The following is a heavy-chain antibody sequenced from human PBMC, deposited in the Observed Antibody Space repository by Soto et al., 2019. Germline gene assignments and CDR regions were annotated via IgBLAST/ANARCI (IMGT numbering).Heavy chain of an antibody. J-gene: IGHJ6*02. Sequence: HPGGSLRLSCAASGFTFSSYAMSWVRQAPGKGLEWVSAISGSGGSTYYADSVKGRFTISRDNSKNTLYLQMNSLRAEDTAVYYCAKDSLESSGFQYYYYYGMDVWGQGTTVTVSS. CDR1: GFTFSSYA. D-gene: IGHD3-22*01. V-gene: IGHV3-23*01. CDR2: ISGSGGST. CDR3: AKDSLESSGFQYYYYYGMDV.